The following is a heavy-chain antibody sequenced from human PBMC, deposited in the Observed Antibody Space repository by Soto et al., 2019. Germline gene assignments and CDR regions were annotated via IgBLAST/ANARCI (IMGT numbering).Heavy chain of an antibody. CDR3: ARVGYYDGSGYNAFNI. CDR1: GFTFSSYA. J-gene: IGHJ3*02. V-gene: IGHV3-30-3*01. Sequence: GGSLRLSCAASGFTFSSYAMHWVRQAPGKGLEWVAVISYDGSNKYYADSVKGRFTISRDNSKNTLYLQMNSLRAEDTAVYYCARVGYYDGSGYNAFNIWGQGTMVTVSS. D-gene: IGHD3-22*01. CDR2: ISYDGSNK.